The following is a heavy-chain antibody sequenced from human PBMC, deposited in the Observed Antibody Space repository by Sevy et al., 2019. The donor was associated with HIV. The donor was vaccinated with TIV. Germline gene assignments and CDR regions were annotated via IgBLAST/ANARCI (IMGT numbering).Heavy chain of an antibody. J-gene: IGHJ4*02. CDR1: GFTFSHYG. Sequence: GGSLRLSCAASGFTFSHYGMHWVRQAPGKGLEWVTFIQYDGNNNYYADSVTGRFTISRDNSKNMFFLQMNDLRAEDTALYYCAKNTAAAGVGGFDYWGQGALVSVSS. CDR3: AKNTAAAGVGGFDY. V-gene: IGHV3-30*02. CDR2: IQYDGNNN. D-gene: IGHD6-13*01.